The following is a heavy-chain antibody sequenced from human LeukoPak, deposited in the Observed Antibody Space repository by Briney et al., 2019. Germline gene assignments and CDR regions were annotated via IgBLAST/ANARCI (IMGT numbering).Heavy chain of an antibody. CDR1: GYTFTSYG. V-gene: IGHV1-69*04. CDR3: ARTRGYYFDY. CDR2: IIPILGIA. Sequence: GASVKVSCKASGYTFTSYGISWVRQAPGQGLEWMGRIIPILGIANYAQKFQGRVTMTRDMSTSTVYMELSSLTSEDTAVYYCARTRGYYFDYWGQGTLVTVSS. J-gene: IGHJ4*02.